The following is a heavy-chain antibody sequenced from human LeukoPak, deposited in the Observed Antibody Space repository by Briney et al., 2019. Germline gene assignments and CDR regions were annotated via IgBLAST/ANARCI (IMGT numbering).Heavy chain of an antibody. CDR1: GLTCSHNY. D-gene: IGHD6-19*01. J-gene: IGHJ6*02. CDR3: ARDGYSSGWYTSYYYYGMDV. CDR2: IHTSGDT. V-gene: IGHV3-66*03. Sequence: PGGSLRLSCAASGLTCSHNYVSWVRQAPGKGLEWVSAIHTSGDTCYADSVKGRFTISRDNSKNTLYLQMNSLRAEDTAVYYCARDGYSSGWYTSYYYYGMDVWGQGTTVTVSS.